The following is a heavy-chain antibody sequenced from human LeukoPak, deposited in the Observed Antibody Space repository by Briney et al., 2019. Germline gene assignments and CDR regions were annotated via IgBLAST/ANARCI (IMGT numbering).Heavy chain of an antibody. V-gene: IGHV3-23*01. J-gene: IGHJ4*02. Sequence: GGSPRLSCAASGFTFSSYAMSWVRQAPGKGLEWVSAISGSGGSTYYADSVKGRFTISRDNSKNTLYLQMNSLRAEDTAVYYCTRVPWLKGPFDYWGQGTLVTVSS. CDR2: ISGSGGST. CDR3: TRVPWLKGPFDY. CDR1: GFTFSSYA. D-gene: IGHD5-12*01.